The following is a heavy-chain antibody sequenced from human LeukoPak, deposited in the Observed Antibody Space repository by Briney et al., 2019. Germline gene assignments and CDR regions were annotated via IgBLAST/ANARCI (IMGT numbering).Heavy chain of an antibody. D-gene: IGHD1-7*01. Sequence: SETLSLTCAAYGGSFSGYYWSWIRQPPGKGLEWIGEINHSGSTNYNPSLKSRVTISVDTSKNQFSLKLSSVTAAGTAVYYCARRSRTFDYWGQGTLATVSS. J-gene: IGHJ4*02. CDR2: INHSGST. CDR1: GGSFSGYY. CDR3: ARRSRTFDY. V-gene: IGHV4-34*01.